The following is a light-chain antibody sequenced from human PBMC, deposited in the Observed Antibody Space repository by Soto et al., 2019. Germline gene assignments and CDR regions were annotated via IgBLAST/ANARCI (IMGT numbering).Light chain of an antibody. J-gene: IGKJ2*01. Sequence: EIVLTQSPGTLSLSPGERATLSCRASQSVSSSYLAWYQQKPGQAPRLLIYGASNRATGIPDRFSGSGSGTDFTLTNSRLEPEDFAVYYCQQYDSSYTFGQGTELEIK. CDR1: QSVSSSY. V-gene: IGKV3-20*01. CDR2: GAS. CDR3: QQYDSSYT.